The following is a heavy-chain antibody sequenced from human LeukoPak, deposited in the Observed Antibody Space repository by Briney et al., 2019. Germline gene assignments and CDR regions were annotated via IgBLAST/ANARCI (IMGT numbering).Heavy chain of an antibody. CDR3: ARDRQSRARRGLGY. CDR1: RFTFSTYA. J-gene: IGHJ4*02. CDR2: ISGSGGST. Sequence: PGGSLRLSCAASRFTFSTYAMSWVRQAPGKGLEWVSTISGSGGSTYYADSVKGRFTISRDNSKNTLYLQINGLRAEDTAVYYCARDRQSRARRGLGYWGQGTLVTVSS. D-gene: IGHD3-10*01. V-gene: IGHV3-23*01.